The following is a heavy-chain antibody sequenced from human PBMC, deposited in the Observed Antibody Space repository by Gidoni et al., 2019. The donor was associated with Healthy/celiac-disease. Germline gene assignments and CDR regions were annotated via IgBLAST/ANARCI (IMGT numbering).Heavy chain of an antibody. CDR3: ARDGSPLVVPAAMWDWFDP. CDR2: TYYRSKWYN. J-gene: IGHJ5*02. Sequence: QVQLQQSGPGLVKPSQTLSLTCAISGDSVSSNSAAWNWIRQSPSRGLEWLGRTYYRSKWYNDYAVSVKSRITINPDTSKNQFSLQLNSVTPEDTAVYYCARDGSPLVVPAAMWDWFDPWGQGTLVTVSS. V-gene: IGHV6-1*01. CDR1: GDSVSSNSAA. D-gene: IGHD2-2*01.